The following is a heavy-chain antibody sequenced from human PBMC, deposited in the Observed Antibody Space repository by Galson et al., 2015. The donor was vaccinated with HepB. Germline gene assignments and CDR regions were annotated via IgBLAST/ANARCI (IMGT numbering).Heavy chain of an antibody. J-gene: IGHJ6*02. CDR3: AREWFETQENYYYGMDV. CDR1: GGSISSSNW. D-gene: IGHD3-10*01. V-gene: IGHV4-4*02. Sequence: ETLSLTCAVSGGSISSSNWWSWVRQPPGKGLEWIGEIYHSGSTNYNPSLKSRVTISVDKSKNQFSLKLSSVTAADTAVYYCAREWFETQENYYYGMDVWGQGTTVTVSS. CDR2: IYHSGST.